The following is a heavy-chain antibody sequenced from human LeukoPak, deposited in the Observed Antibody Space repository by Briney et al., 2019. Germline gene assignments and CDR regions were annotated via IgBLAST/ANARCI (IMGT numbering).Heavy chain of an antibody. CDR1: GFTFANAW. J-gene: IGHJ4*02. Sequence: SGGSLRLSCAAFGFTFANAWMHWVRQAPGKGLEWVGRIKRTTDGGTTDYAAPVKGRLTISRDDSKNTLYLQMNSLKTEDTAVYYCTTSDNDYIWGSYPFWGQGTLVTVSS. V-gene: IGHV3-15*07. D-gene: IGHD3-16*02. CDR3: TTSDNDYIWGSYPF. CDR2: IKRTTDGGTT.